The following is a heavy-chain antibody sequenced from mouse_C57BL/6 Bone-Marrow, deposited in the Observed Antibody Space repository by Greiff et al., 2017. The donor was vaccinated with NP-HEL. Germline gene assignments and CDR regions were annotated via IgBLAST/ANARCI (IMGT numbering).Heavy chain of an antibody. J-gene: IGHJ3*01. CDR3: ARRGPYYGSSYPFAY. D-gene: IGHD1-1*01. CDR2: INPSSGYS. CDR1: GFTFTSYT. Sequence: VQLLQSGAELARPGASVKMSCTASGFTFTSYTMHWVKQRPGQGLEWIGYINPSSGYSKSNQKFKDKATLTADKSTSTAYMQLSSLTSEDSAVYYCARRGPYYGSSYPFAYWGQGTLVTVSA. V-gene: IGHV1-4*01.